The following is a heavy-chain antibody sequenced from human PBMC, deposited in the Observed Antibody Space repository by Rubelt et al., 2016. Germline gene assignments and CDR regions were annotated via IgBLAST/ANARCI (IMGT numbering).Heavy chain of an antibody. J-gene: IGHJ6*02. D-gene: IGHD3-16*01. CDR2: INSDGSSR. CDR3: ARVGEGSNYYYGMDV. V-gene: IGHV3-74*02. CDR1: GFTFRNYW. Sequence: EVQLLESGGGLVQPGGSLRLSCAASGFTFRNYWMHWVRQAPGKGLVWVSRINSDGSSRNYADSVKGRFTISRDNAKNTLYLQVNSLRAEETAVYYCARVGEGSNYYYGMDVWGQGTTVTVSS.